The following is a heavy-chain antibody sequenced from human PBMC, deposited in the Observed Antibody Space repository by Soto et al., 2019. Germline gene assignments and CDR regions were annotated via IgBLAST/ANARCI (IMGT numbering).Heavy chain of an antibody. CDR1: GFTFGDYA. J-gene: IGHJ3*02. Sequence: GGSLRLSCTASGFTFGDYAMSWVRQAPWKGLEWVGFIRSKAYGGTTEYAASVKGRFTISRDDSKSIAYLQMNSLKTEDTAVYYCTRVGIVGAPDAFDIWGQGTMVTVSS. CDR3: TRVGIVGAPDAFDI. D-gene: IGHD1-26*01. V-gene: IGHV3-49*04. CDR2: IRSKAYGGTT.